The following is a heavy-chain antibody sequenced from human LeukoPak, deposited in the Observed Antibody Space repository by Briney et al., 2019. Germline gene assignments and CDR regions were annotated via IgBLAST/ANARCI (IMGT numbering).Heavy chain of an antibody. Sequence: GASVTVSFKASGGTFSSYAISWVRQPPGQGLDWMGGIIPIFGTANYAQKFQGRVTITAEESTSTAYMELSSLRSEDTAVYYCARKVLGYCSSTSCYHNAFDIWGQGTMVTVSS. V-gene: IGHV1-69*13. CDR1: GGTFSSYA. J-gene: IGHJ3*02. CDR3: ARKVLGYCSSTSCYHNAFDI. D-gene: IGHD2-2*01. CDR2: IIPIFGTA.